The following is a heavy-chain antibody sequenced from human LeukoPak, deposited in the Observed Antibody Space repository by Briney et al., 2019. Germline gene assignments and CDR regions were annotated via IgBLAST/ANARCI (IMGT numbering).Heavy chain of an antibody. CDR1: GYRFTNYW. Sequence: GESLKISCQGSGYRFTNYWISWVRQMPGEGLEWMGRIDPSDSYTNYSPSFQGHVTISADRPISTVYLQWSSLKASDTAMYYCARLSKVTDYYYYAMDVWGQGTPVTVSS. V-gene: IGHV5-10-1*01. J-gene: IGHJ6*02. D-gene: IGHD2-21*02. CDR3: ARLSKVTDYYYYAMDV. CDR2: IDPSDSYT.